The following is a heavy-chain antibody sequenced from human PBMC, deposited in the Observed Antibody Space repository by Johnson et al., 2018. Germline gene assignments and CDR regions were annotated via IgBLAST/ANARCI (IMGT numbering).Heavy chain of an antibody. V-gene: IGHV3-33*08. J-gene: IGHJ5*02. CDR1: GFTFSSYG. Sequence: QVQLVQSGGGVVQPGRSLRLSCAASGFTFSSYGMHWVRQAPGKGLEWVAHISQDGRNTGYADSVEGRFTISRDKAKNTVYLQMSSLRAEDTAVYYGVRDVGVPGADRGYWYKWFDPWGQGTQVTVSS. CDR2: ISQDGRNT. D-gene: IGHD2-2*01. CDR3: VRDVGVPGADRGYWYKWFDP.